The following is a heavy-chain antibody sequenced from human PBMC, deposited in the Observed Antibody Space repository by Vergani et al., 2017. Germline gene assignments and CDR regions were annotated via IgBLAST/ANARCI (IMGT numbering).Heavy chain of an antibody. CDR3: ARDLRPVSKGSYYYYYYGMDV. CDR1: GFTFDDYG. J-gene: IGHJ6*02. CDR2: INWNGGST. V-gene: IGHV3-20*04. Sequence: VPLVESGGGVVQPGGSPRLSCAASGFTFDDYGMSWVRQAPGKGLEWVSGINWNGGSTVYADSVKGRFTISRDNAKNSLYLQTNSLRAEDTALYYCARDLRPVSKGSYYYYYYGMDVWGQGTTVTVSS. D-gene: IGHD4-11*01.